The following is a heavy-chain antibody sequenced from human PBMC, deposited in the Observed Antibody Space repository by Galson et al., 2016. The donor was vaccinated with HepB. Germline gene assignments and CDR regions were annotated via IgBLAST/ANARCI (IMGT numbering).Heavy chain of an antibody. Sequence: SVKVSCKASGGTFNSDAFTWVRQAPGQGLEWMGGIIPLFGPAHYPQKFQVRLTSTADESTSTAYMERSSLRSEDTAIYYCARERIGEMTTIGVADYWGQGTLVTVSS. D-gene: IGHD5-24*01. CDR1: GGTFNSDA. CDR3: ARERIGEMTTIGVADY. V-gene: IGHV1-69*13. CDR2: IIPLFGPA. J-gene: IGHJ4*02.